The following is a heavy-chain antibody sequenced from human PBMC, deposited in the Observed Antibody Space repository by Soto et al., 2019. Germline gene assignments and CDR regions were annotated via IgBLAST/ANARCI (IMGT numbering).Heavy chain of an antibody. V-gene: IGHV1-69*12. CDR3: ARHPGARGDPDGMDV. J-gene: IGHJ6*02. CDR1: GGTFSSNA. D-gene: IGHD2-15*01. CDR2: IIPIFGTA. Sequence: QVQLVQSGAEVKKPGSSVKVSCKASGGTFSSNAISWVRQAPGQGLEWMGGIIPIFGTANYAQKFQGRVTSTADESTGTAYMELGSLRSEDTAVYYCARHPGARGDPDGMDVWGQGATGTVSS.